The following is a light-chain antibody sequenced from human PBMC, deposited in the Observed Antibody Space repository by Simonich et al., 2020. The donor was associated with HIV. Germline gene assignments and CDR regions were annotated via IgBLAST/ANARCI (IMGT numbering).Light chain of an antibody. J-gene: IGKJ1*01. CDR3: QQYYSTPPT. Sequence: DIQMTQSPSSLSASIGDRVTITCRASQSISNYLNWYQQKEGKAPKLLIYAASSLQSGGPSKFSGSGSGTDFTLTISSLQPEDFGTYYCQQYYSTPPTFGQGTKVEIK. V-gene: IGKV1-39*01. CDR2: AAS. CDR1: QSISNY.